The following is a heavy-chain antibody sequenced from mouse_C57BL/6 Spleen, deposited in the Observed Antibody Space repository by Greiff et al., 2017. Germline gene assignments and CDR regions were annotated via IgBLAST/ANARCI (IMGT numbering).Heavy chain of an antibody. CDR3: ARYGSSGFDY. J-gene: IGHJ2*01. Sequence: QVQLQQPGAELVKPGASVKMSCKASGYTFTSYWITWVKQRPGHGLEWIGDLYPGSGSTNYNEKFKSKATLTVDTSSSTSYMQLSSLTSEDSAVYYCARYGSSGFDYWGQGTTLTVSS. CDR2: LYPGSGST. V-gene: IGHV1-55*01. CDR1: GYTFTSYW. D-gene: IGHD1-1*01.